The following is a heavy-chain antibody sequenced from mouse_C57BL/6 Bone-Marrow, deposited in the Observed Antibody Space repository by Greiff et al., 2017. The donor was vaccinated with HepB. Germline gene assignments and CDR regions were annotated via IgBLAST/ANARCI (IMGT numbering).Heavy chain of an antibody. CDR1: GYTFTSYD. Sequence: VMLVESGPELVKPGASVKLSCKASGYTFTSYDINWVKKRPGQGLEWIGWIYPRDGSTKYNEKFKGKATLTVDTSSSTAYMELHSLTSEDSAVYFCARRDSHFYYGSSPFDYWGQGTTLTVSS. D-gene: IGHD1-1*01. J-gene: IGHJ2*01. CDR3: ARRDSHFYYGSSPFDY. CDR2: IYPRDGST. V-gene: IGHV1-85*01.